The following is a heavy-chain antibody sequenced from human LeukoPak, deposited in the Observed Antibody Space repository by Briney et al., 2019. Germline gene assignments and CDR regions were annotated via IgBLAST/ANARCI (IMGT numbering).Heavy chain of an antibody. D-gene: IGHD5-18*01. Sequence: GRSLRLSCAPSVFTSSSYCTSWVCPAPGEGLGSVANIKQDGSEKYYVDSVKGRFTISRDNAKNSLYLRMNRLGAEETAVYYCASLIQLWAHDAFDIWGQGTMVTVSS. CDR2: IKQDGSEK. CDR1: VFTSSSYC. CDR3: ASLIQLWAHDAFDI. V-gene: IGHV3-7*01. J-gene: IGHJ3*02.